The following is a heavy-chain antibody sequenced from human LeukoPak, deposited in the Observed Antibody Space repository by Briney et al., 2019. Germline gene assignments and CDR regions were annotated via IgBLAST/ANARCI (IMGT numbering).Heavy chain of an antibody. CDR1: GGSISSYY. CDR3: ARHLRLGELSLYRVDWFDP. J-gene: IGHJ5*02. CDR2: IYYSGST. V-gene: IGHV4-59*08. Sequence: SETLSLTCTVSGGSISSYYWSWIRQPPGKGLEWIGYIYYSGSTNYNPSLKSRVTISVDTSKNQFSLKLSSVTAADTAVYYCARHLRLGELSLYRVDWFDPWGQGTLVTVSS. D-gene: IGHD3-16*02.